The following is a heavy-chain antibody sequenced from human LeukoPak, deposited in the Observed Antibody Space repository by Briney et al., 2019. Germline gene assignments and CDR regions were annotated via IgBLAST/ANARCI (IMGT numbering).Heavy chain of an antibody. CDR2: INPSGGST. J-gene: IGHJ4*02. CDR1: GYTFTSYS. Sequence: ASVKVSCKASGYTFTSYSMHWVRQAPGQGLEWMGIINPSGGSTSYAQKFQGRVTMTRDMSTSTVYMELSSPRSEDTAGYYWARGNWPTAMVDYWGQGTLVTVSS. D-gene: IGHD5-18*01. CDR3: ARGNWPTAMVDY. V-gene: IGHV1-46*01.